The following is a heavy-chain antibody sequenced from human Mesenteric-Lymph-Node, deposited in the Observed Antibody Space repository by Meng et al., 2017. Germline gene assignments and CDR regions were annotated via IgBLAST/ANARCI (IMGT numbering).Heavy chain of an antibody. CDR1: GYTFTRYA. D-gene: IGHD2-15*01. Sequence: QVQLVQSGSELKKPGASVKGSCKASGYTFTRYALNWVRQAPGQGLEWMGIINPSGGSTSYAQKFQGRVTMTRDTSISTAYMELSSLRSEDTAVYYCARGRYCSGGSCGPIDPWGQGTLVTVSS. J-gene: IGHJ5*02. CDR2: INPSGGST. CDR3: ARGRYCSGGSCGPIDP. V-gene: IGHV1-46*01.